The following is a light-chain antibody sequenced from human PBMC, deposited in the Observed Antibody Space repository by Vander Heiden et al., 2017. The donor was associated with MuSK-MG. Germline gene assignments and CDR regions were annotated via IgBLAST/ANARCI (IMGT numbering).Light chain of an antibody. CDR1: SSNIGAGYD. J-gene: IGLJ1*01. V-gene: IGLV1-40*01. Sequence: QSVLTQPPSVSGAPGQRVTISCTGSSSNIGAGYDVHWYHQVPGTAPKLLSYSNTNRPTGVPDRFSGSKSGTSASLAITGLQAEDEADYYCQSYDSSLSGVVFGTGTKLTVL. CDR3: QSYDSSLSGVV. CDR2: SNT.